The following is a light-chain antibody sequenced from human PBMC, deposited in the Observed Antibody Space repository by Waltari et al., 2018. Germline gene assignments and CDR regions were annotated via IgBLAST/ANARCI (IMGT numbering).Light chain of an antibody. CDR1: QDIARW. CDR2: AAS. J-gene: IGKJ1*01. V-gene: IGKV1-12*01. Sequence: DIQMTQSPSSVSASLGDRATIPCRASQDIARWLGWYPQKPGKVPKLLIYAASTLQSGVPSRFSGSGSGTDFTLTISSLQPEDSATYYCQQADGFPRTFGQGTKVEIK. CDR3: QQADGFPRT.